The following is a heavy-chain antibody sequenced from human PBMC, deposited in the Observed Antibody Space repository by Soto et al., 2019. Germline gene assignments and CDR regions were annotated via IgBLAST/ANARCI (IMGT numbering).Heavy chain of an antibody. CDR2: ISSSGSTI. CDR3: ARERRYSSSSYFDY. Sequence: GGSLRLSCAASGFTFSSYEMNWVRQAPGKGLEWVSYISSSGSTIYYADSVKGRFTISRDNAKNSLYLQMNSLRAEDMAVYYCARERRYSSSSYFDYWGQGTLVTVSS. J-gene: IGHJ4*02. CDR1: GFTFSSYE. V-gene: IGHV3-48*03. D-gene: IGHD6-6*01.